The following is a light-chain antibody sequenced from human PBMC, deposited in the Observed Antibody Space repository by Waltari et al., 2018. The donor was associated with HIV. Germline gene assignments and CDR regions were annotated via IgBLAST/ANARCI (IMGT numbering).Light chain of an antibody. J-gene: IGLJ3*02. Sequence: QSVLPQPPSASGTPGQGVTISCSGSRSNIASNTINWYQQLPGTAPKLLIYSNNQRPSGVPDRFSGSKSGTSASLAISGLQSEDEADYYCAAWDDNLNGWVFGGGTKLTVL. CDR3: AAWDDNLNGWV. CDR1: RSNIASNT. CDR2: SNN. V-gene: IGLV1-44*01.